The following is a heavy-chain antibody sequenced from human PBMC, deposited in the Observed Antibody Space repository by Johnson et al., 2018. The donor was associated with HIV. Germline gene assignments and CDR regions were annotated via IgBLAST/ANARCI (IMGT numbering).Heavy chain of an antibody. V-gene: IGHV3-33*01. D-gene: IGHD2-21*01. CDR1: GFTFDDYA. CDR3: ARGRIGMNVADLRVGGFDI. J-gene: IGHJ3*02. CDR2: ISFDGRTK. Sequence: QMLLVESGGGVVQPGGSLRLSCAASGFTFDDYAMHWVRQAPGKGLEWVAVISFDGRTKYPAASVKGRVTISSANSNNTLYLQVTSRRVEDTAVYFCARGRIGMNVADLRVGGFDIWGHGTKVTVSS.